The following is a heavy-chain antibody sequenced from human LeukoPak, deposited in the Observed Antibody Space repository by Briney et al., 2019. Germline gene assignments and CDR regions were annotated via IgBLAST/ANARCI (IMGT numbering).Heavy chain of an antibody. CDR1: GLTFSNYE. CDR3: AHAYFGSGSYYNGRAVFAFDY. CDR2: ISSSGGTK. Sequence: AGGSLRLSCAASGLTFSNYEMNWVRQAPGKGLEWISYISSSGGTKYYADSVKGRFTISRDHAMNSLYLQMNSLRAEDTAVYYCAHAYFGSGSYYNGRAVFAFDYWGQGTLVSVSS. V-gene: IGHV3-48*03. D-gene: IGHD3-10*01. J-gene: IGHJ4*02.